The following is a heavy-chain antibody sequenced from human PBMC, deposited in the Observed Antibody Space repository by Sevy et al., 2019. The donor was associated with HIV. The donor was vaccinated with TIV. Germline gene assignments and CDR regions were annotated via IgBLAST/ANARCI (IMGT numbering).Heavy chain of an antibody. CDR2: INPTGGHT. D-gene: IGHD2-21*02. V-gene: IGHV1-46*01. CDR1: AYSFTLYY. CDR3: AVSQSCGGACYYFDS. Sequence: ASVKVSCRASAYSFTLYYMNWVRQAPGQGLEWMGLINPTGGHTSDAQRFQGRLSMTRDTSTTTFYMELSSLPYEDTAVYYWAVSQSCGGACYYFDSWGQGTLVTVSS. J-gene: IGHJ4*02.